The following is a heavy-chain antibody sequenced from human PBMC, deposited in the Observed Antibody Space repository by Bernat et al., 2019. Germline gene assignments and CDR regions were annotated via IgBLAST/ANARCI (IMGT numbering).Heavy chain of an antibody. D-gene: IGHD6-19*01. Sequence: QVQLVESGGGVVQPGRSLRLSCAASGFTFSSYAMHWVRQAPGKGLEWVAVISYDGSNKYYADSVQGRFTISRDNSKNTLYLQMNSLRAEDTAVYYCARSGSGWYVFFDYWGQGTLVTVSS. CDR1: GFTFSSYA. CDR2: ISYDGSNK. V-gene: IGHV3-30-3*01. CDR3: ARSGSGWYVFFDY. J-gene: IGHJ4*02.